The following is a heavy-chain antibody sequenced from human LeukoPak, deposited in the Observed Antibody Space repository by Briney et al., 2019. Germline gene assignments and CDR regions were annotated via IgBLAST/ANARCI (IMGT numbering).Heavy chain of an antibody. CDR2: IYYSGST. D-gene: IGHD3-10*01. V-gene: IGHV4-59*01. CDR1: GGSISSYY. J-gene: IGHJ6*03. Sequence: SSETLSLTCTVSGGSISSYYWSWIRQPPGKGLEWIGYIYYSGSTNYNPPLKSRVTISVDTSKNQFSLKLSSVTAADTAVYYCARLELHFYYMDVWGKGTTVTISS. CDR3: ARLELHFYYMDV.